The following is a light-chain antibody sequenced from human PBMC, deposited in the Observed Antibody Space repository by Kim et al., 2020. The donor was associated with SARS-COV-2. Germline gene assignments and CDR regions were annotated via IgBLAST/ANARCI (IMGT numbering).Light chain of an antibody. CDR2: WAS. CDR3: QQYYTAPYT. CDR1: QSVLYSSNNKNY. V-gene: IGKV4-1*01. Sequence: DIVMTQSPDSLAVSLGERATINCKSSQSVLYSSNNKNYLAWYQQKPGQPPKLLIYWASTRESGVPDRFSGSGSGTDFTLTISGLQAEDVAVYYCQQYYTAPYTFGQGTKRVI. J-gene: IGKJ2*01.